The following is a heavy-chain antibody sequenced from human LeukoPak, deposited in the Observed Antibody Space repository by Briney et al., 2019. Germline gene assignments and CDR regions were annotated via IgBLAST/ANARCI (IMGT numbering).Heavy chain of an antibody. J-gene: IGHJ4*02. CDR3: ARGKRSFDWFFRH. V-gene: IGHV1-2*02. Sequence: ASVQVSCKTSGYTFTGYYIHWVRQAPGQGPEWMGWIKPSSGDTNYAQKFLGRVTITRDTSISTAYVEVSRLRSDDTAVYYCARGKRSFDWFFRHWGQGSLVTVSS. D-gene: IGHD3-9*01. CDR1: GYTFTGYY. CDR2: IKPSSGDT.